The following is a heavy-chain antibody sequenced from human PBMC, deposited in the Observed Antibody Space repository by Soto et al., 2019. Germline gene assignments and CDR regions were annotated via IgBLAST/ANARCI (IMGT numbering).Heavy chain of an antibody. J-gene: IGHJ1*01. CDR1: GGTFSSYT. CDR2: IIPILGIA. V-gene: IGHV1-69*02. D-gene: IGHD6-19*01. CDR3: ARVRSIAVAGVRSPAEYFQH. Sequence: GASVKVSCKASGGTFSSYTISWVRQAPGQGLEWMGRIIPILGIANYAQKFQGRVTITADKSTSTAYMELSSLRSEDTAVYYCARVRSIAVAGVRSPAEYFQHWGQGTLVTVSS.